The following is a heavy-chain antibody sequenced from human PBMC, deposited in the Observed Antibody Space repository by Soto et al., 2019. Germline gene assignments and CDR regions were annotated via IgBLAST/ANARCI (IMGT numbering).Heavy chain of an antibody. CDR2: IYYSGST. J-gene: IGHJ4*02. Sequence: SETLSLTCTVSGGSISSGGYYWSWIRQHPGKGLEWIGYIYYSGSTYYNPSLKSRVTISVDTSKNQFSLKLSSVTAADTAVYYCAREKGPSGSPFDYWGQGTLVTVS. CDR1: GGSISSGGYY. CDR3: AREKGPSGSPFDY. V-gene: IGHV4-31*03.